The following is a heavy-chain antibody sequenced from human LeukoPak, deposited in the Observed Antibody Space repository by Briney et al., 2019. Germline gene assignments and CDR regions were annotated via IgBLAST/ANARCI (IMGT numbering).Heavy chain of an antibody. CDR3: AREGSAFYL. V-gene: IGHV3-48*03. CDR1: GFTFSSYA. J-gene: IGHJ3*01. CDR2: TNSSGSTI. Sequence: PGGSLRLSCAASGFTFSSYAMSWVRQAPGKGLEWVSYTNSSGSTIYYADSVKGRFTISRDNAKNSLYLQMNSLGAEDTAVYYCAREGSAFYLWGRGTMVIVSS.